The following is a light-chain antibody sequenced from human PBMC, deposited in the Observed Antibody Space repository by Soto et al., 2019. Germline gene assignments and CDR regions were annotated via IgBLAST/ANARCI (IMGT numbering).Light chain of an antibody. CDR2: DVS. V-gene: IGLV2-14*01. J-gene: IGLJ1*01. Sequence: QSALTQPASVSGSPGQSITISCTGTSSDVCGYNYVSWYQQYPGKAPKLMIYDVSNRPSGVSNRFSGPKSGNTASLTISGLQAEDESDYYCSSYTGSSTYVFGTGTKLTVL. CDR1: SSDVCGYNY. CDR3: SSYTGSSTYV.